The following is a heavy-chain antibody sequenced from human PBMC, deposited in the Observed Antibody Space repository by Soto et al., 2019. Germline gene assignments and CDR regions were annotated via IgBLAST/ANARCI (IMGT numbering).Heavy chain of an antibody. D-gene: IGHD1-26*01. CDR3: AREGSGSYHYYYGMDV. J-gene: IGHJ6*02. CDR2: IYSGGST. CDR1: GFTVSSNY. V-gene: IGHV3-53*01. Sequence: PGGSLRLSCAASGFTVSSNYMIWVRQAPGKGLEWVSVIYSGGSTYYADSVKGRFTISRDNSKNTVYIQMNSLRAEDTAVYYCAREGSGSYHYYYGMDVWGQGTTVTVSS.